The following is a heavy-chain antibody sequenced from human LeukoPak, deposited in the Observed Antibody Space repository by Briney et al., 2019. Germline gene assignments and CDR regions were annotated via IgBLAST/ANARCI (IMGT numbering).Heavy chain of an antibody. CDR3: ARAYSYGIYYYYMDV. Sequence: GGSLRLSCAASGFTFGRYSMNWVRQAPGKGREGVSYISSSSSTIYYADSVKGRFTISRDNAKNSLYLQMNSLTADDTAVYYSARAYSYGIYYYYMDVWGKGTTVTVSS. V-gene: IGHV3-48*01. CDR1: GFTFGRYS. J-gene: IGHJ6*03. D-gene: IGHD5-18*01. CDR2: ISSSSSTI.